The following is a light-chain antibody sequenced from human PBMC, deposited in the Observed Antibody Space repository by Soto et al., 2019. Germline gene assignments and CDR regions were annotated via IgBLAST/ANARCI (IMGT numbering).Light chain of an antibody. CDR3: QAYDYSLTASV. CDR2: GNR. V-gene: IGLV1-40*01. Sequence: QSVLTQPPLVSGAPGQRVTLSCTGNTSNLGAGYDVHWYQQLPGAAPKLVIFGNRNRPSGVPERFSGSKSGTSASLAITGLQAEDEADYYCQAYDYSLTASVFGGGTKLTVL. CDR1: TSNLGAGYD. J-gene: IGLJ3*02.